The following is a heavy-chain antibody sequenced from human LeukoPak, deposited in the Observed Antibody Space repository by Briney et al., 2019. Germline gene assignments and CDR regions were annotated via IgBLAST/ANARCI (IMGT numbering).Heavy chain of an antibody. CDR3: AKARIAARQYYFDY. V-gene: IGHV3-30*02. CDR2: IRYDGSNK. J-gene: IGHJ4*02. CDR1: GFTFSSYG. D-gene: IGHD6-6*01. Sequence: GGSLRLSCAASGFTFSSYGMHWVRQAPGKGLEWVAFIRYDGSNKYYADSVKGRFTISRDNSKNTLYLQMNSLRAEDTAVYYCAKARIAARQYYFDYWGQGTLVTVSS.